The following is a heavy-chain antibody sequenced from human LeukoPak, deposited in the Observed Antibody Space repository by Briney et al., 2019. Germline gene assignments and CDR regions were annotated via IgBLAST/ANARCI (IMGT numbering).Heavy chain of an antibody. V-gene: IGHV3-33*06. J-gene: IGHJ4*02. Sequence: GRSLRLSCAASGFTFSGYGMHWVRQAPGRGLEWVAVTWYDGTNKYYADSVKGRFTISRDNSKNTLYLQMNSLSAEDTAAYYCAKGSSSVRSSSSFIDYWGQGTLVTVSS. CDR3: AKGSSSVRSSSSFIDY. D-gene: IGHD6-6*01. CDR2: TWYDGTNK. CDR1: GFTFSGYG.